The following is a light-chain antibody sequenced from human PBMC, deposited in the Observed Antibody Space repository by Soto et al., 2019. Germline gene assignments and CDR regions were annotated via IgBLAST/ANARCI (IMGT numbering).Light chain of an antibody. Sequence: QSVLTQRPSTSGTPGQRVTISCSGSSSNIGSESVNWYQQLPGTAPKLLIYSYNQRPSGVPDRFSGSKSGTSASLAISGLQSEDEADYICAAWDDSLNGYVFGLGTKVTVL. V-gene: IGLV1-44*01. CDR3: AAWDDSLNGYV. CDR1: SSNIGSES. J-gene: IGLJ1*01. CDR2: SYN.